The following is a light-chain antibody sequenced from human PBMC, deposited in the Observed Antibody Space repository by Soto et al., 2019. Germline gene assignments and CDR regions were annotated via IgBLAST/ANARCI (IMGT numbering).Light chain of an antibody. J-gene: IGLJ1*01. CDR1: SSDVGGFNY. Sequence: QSALTQPASVSGSPGQSITISCTGTSSDVGGFNYVSWYQQHPGKAPKLMIYDVTNRPSGVSYRISGSKSGNTASLTISGLQAEDEADYYCKSYTSSSTYVFGTGTKLTVL. V-gene: IGLV2-14*03. CDR2: DVT. CDR3: KSYTSSSTYV.